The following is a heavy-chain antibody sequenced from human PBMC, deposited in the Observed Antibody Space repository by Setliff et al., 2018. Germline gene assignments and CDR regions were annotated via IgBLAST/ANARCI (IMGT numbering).Heavy chain of an antibody. CDR3: FYYYGMDV. CDR1: GFTFSSHW. V-gene: IGHV3-74*01. Sequence: PGGSLRLSCAAAGFTFSSHWMHWVRQAPGKRLMWVSRINNDGSSTTYEDSVKGRFTISRDNAKNTLYYCARDRGQVTVNNRYGFYYYGMDVWGQGTTVTVSS. D-gene: IGHD3-16*02. J-gene: IGHJ6*02. CDR2: INNDGSST.